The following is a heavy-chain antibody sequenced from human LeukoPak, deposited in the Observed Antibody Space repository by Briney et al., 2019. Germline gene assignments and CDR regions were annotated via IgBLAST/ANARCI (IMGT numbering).Heavy chain of an antibody. J-gene: IGHJ4*02. CDR2: ISSSSSYI. D-gene: IGHD6-19*01. CDR3: ARVKLAVAGSFDY. Sequence: PGVSLTLSCAASGFTCSSYSMNWVRQAPGKGLEWVSSISSSSSYIYYADSVKGRFTISRDNAKNSLYLHMQSSGAEDESVYYCARVKLAVAGSFDYWGQGTLVTVSS. CDR1: GFTCSSYS. V-gene: IGHV3-21*01.